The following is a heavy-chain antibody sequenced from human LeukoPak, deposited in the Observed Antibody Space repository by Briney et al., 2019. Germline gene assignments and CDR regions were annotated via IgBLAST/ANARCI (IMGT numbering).Heavy chain of an antibody. CDR3: ARAGGYKTWFDP. D-gene: IGHD6-25*01. V-gene: IGHV1-2*02. CDR2: INPNSGGT. Sequence: ASVKVSCKPSGYTFTGYYMHWVRPAPGQGLEWMGWINPNSGGTNYAQKFQGRVTMTRDTSISTAYMELSRLRSDDTAVYYCARAGGYKTWFDPWGQGTLVTVSS. J-gene: IGHJ5*02. CDR1: GYTFTGYY.